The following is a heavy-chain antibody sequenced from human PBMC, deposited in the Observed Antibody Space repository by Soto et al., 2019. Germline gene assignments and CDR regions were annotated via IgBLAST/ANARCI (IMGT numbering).Heavy chain of an antibody. D-gene: IGHD7-27*01. V-gene: IGHV3-72*01. CDR2: IRHKADSYTT. CDR3: ARLWARWLDV. J-gene: IGHJ5*02. CDR1: GFTFSDHY. Sequence: EVQLVESGGGLVQPGGSLRLSCAASGFTFSDHYMDWVRQAPGKGLEWVGRIRHKADSYTTEYAASVKGRFTITRDESEHSQSLQLNSLRTGAAALYDCARLWARWLDVWGQGTLVAVSS.